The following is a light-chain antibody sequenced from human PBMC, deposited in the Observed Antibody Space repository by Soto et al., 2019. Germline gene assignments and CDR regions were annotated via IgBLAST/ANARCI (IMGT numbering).Light chain of an antibody. CDR2: DAS. CDR1: QIITTW. Sequence: DIQMTQSPSTLSASVGDRVVITCRASQIITTWLAWYQQKPGKAPKLLIYDASSLESGVPSRFSGSGSGTEFTLTISRLQPDDFATYYCQHYNDYWTLGQGTKVDI. V-gene: IGKV1-5*01. J-gene: IGKJ1*01. CDR3: QHYNDYWT.